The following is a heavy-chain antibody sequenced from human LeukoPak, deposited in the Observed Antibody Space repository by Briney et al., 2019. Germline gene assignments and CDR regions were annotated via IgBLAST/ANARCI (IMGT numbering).Heavy chain of an antibody. V-gene: IGHV3-23*01. CDR2: IGGSGDAT. CDR3: ARDSGSYLQPTDF. J-gene: IGHJ4*01. Sequence: GGSLRLSCAASGFTFSDYAMTWVRQAPGKGLEWVSSIGGSGDATYYADAVKGRFSVSRDNSKNTLYLQVNSLRADDTALYHCARDSGSYLQPTDFWGHGTLVTVSS. D-gene: IGHD1-26*01. CDR1: GFTFSDYA.